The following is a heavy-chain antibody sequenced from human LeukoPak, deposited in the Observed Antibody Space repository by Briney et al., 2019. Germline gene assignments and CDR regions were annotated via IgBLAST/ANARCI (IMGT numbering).Heavy chain of an antibody. CDR3: AIYFTQTGVVHSIHHGDFAFYL. Sequence: ASVKVSCKASGYSFTKYYIHWVRQAPGQGLEWVGEINPSGGITLQAQNFQGSINVTRDKATRKVYMERSCLRSEDPAAYYWAIYFTQTGVVHSIHHGDFAFYLWGQGTMVTVSS. V-gene: IGHV1-46*01. J-gene: IGHJ3*01. CDR1: GYSFTKYY. CDR2: INPSGGIT. D-gene: IGHD2-21*02.